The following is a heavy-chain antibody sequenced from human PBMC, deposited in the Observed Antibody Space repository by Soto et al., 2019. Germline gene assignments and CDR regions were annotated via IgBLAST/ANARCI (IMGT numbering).Heavy chain of an antibody. CDR3: AREGYRHYYYYGMDV. Sequence: ASETLSLTCTVSGVSISSGGYYWSWIRQHPGKGLEWIGYIYYSGSTYYNPSLKSRVTISVDTSKNQFSLKLSSVTAADTAVYYCAREGYRHYYYYGMDVWGQGTTVT. CDR2: IYYSGST. CDR1: GVSISSGGYY. J-gene: IGHJ6*02. D-gene: IGHD5-18*01. V-gene: IGHV4-31*03.